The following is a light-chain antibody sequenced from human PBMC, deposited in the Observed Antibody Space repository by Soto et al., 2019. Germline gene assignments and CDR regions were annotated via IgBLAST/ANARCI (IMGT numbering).Light chain of an antibody. Sequence: DIQMTQSPSTLSASVGDRVTITCRASQSISSWLAWYQQKPGKAPKLLIYKASSLESGVPSRFSGSGSGTEFTLNISSLQPDDFAIYHCQQYDSFPRTF. CDR3: QQYDSFPRT. CDR1: QSISSW. CDR2: KAS. V-gene: IGKV1-5*03. J-gene: IGKJ1*01.